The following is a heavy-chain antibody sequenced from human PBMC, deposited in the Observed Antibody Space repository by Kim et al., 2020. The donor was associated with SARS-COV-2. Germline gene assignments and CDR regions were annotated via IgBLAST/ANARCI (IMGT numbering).Heavy chain of an antibody. CDR2: ISSSSSYI. Sequence: GGSLRLSCAASGFTFSSYSMNWVRQAPGKGLEWVSSISSSSSYIYYADSVKGRFTISRDNAKNSLYLQMNSLRAEDTAVYYCARGPEVAGNYYYYGMDVWGQGTTVTVSS. V-gene: IGHV3-21*01. J-gene: IGHJ6*02. CDR1: GFTFSSYS. D-gene: IGHD6-19*01. CDR3: ARGPEVAGNYYYYGMDV.